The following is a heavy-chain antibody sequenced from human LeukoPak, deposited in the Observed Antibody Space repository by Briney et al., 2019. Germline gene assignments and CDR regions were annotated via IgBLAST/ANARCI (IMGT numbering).Heavy chain of an antibody. Sequence: PGGSLRLSCAASGFTFSRYWMSWVRQPPGKGLEWVANIKEDGSENYYVDSVKGRFTISRDNTKNSLFLQMNSLRAEDTAVYYCATDRPTDMGGQGTLVTVSS. CDR2: IKEDGSEN. J-gene: IGHJ4*02. V-gene: IGHV3-7*01. CDR1: GFTFSRYW. CDR3: ATDRPTDM.